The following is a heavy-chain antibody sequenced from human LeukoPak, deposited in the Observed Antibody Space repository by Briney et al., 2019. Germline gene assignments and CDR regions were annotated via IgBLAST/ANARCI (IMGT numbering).Heavy chain of an antibody. CDR1: GFTFSNYA. Sequence: GGSLRLSCAASGFTFSNYAMTWVRQAPGKGLEWVSGISGSGSSTYYADSVKGRFTLSRDYPKNTLYLQMNSLRAEDTAVYYCARAAAGRAYYHYGMDVWGQGTTVTVSS. J-gene: IGHJ6*02. CDR2: ISGSGSST. D-gene: IGHD6-13*01. CDR3: ARAAAGRAYYHYGMDV. V-gene: IGHV3-23*01.